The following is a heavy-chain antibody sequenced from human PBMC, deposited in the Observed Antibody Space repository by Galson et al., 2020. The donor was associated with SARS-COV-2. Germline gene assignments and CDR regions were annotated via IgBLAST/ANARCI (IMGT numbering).Heavy chain of an antibody. D-gene: IGHD3-10*01. CDR1: GFTFNSNT. CDR2: IYSDGNT. CDR3: AKSYFASGSYGEAYTFDY. J-gene: IGHJ4*02. Sequence: GESLKISCAASGFTFNSNTMSWVRQAPGKGLEWVSVIYSDGNTYYADSVRGRFTISRDNSKDTLYLQMNSLRSEDTAVYYCAKSYFASGSYGEAYTFDYWGQGILVAVSS. V-gene: IGHV3-23*03.